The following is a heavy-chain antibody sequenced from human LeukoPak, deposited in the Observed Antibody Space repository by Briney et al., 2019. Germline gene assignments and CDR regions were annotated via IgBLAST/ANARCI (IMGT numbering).Heavy chain of an antibody. D-gene: IGHD4-23*01. CDR3: ARARGTVVANAEYFQY. CDR2: ISAYNGNT. Sequence: ASVKVSCKASGYTFTSYGISWVRQAPGQGLEWMGWISAYNGNTNYAQKLQGRVTTTTDTSTSTAYMELRSLRSDDTAVYYCARARGTVVANAEYFQYWGQGTLVTVSS. CDR1: GYTFTSYG. V-gene: IGHV1-18*01. J-gene: IGHJ1*01.